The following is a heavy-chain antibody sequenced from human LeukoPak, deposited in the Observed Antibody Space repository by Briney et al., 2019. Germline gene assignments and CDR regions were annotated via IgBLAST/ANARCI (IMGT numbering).Heavy chain of an antibody. CDR1: GFTFSSYW. Sequence: GGSLRLSCAASGFTFSSYWTHWVRQAPGKGLVWVSRANSDGSSTSYADSVKGRFAISRDNAKNTLYLQMNSLRAEDTAVYYCATHLDSSSWAFDYWGQGTLVTVSS. D-gene: IGHD6-13*01. J-gene: IGHJ4*02. V-gene: IGHV3-74*01. CDR3: ATHLDSSSWAFDY. CDR2: ANSDGSST.